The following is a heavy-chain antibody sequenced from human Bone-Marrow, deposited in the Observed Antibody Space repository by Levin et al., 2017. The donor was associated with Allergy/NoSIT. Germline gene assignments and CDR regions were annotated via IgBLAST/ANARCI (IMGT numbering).Heavy chain of an antibody. CDR2: IYYSGST. V-gene: IGHV4-61*01. CDR1: GGSVSSGSYY. CDR3: ARKTRYYDFWSGYRSYDYYYYYMDV. J-gene: IGHJ6*03. D-gene: IGHD3-3*01. Sequence: SETLSLTCTVSGGSVSSGSYYWSWIRQPPGKGLEWIGYIYYSGSTNYNPSLKSRVTISVDTSKNQFSLKLSSVTAADTAVYYCARKTRYYDFWSGYRSYDYYYYYMDVWGKGTTVTVSS.